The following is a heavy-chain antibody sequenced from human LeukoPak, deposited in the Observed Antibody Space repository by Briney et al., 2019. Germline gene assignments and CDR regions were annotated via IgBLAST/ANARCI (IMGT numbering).Heavy chain of an antibody. CDR2: IIPIFGTA. V-gene: IGHV1-69*01. Sequence: SVKVSCKASGGTFSSYAISWVRQAPGQGLEWMGGIIPIFGTANYAQKFQGRVTITADESTSAAYMELSSLRSEDTAVYYCARDSDSSSWSRRFDPWGQGTLVTVSS. D-gene: IGHD6-13*01. CDR3: ARDSDSSSWSRRFDP. J-gene: IGHJ5*02. CDR1: GGTFSSYA.